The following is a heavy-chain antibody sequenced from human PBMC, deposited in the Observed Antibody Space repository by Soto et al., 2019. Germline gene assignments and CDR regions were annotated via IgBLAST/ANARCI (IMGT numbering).Heavy chain of an antibody. J-gene: IGHJ3*02. D-gene: IGHD6-13*01. CDR2: INHSGST. CDR3: ARRTGKLVDDAFDI. CDR1: GGSFSGYY. V-gene: IGHV4-34*01. Sequence: ASETLSLTCAVYGGSFSGYYWSWIRQPPGKGLEWIGEINHSGSTNYNPSLKSRVTISVDTSKNQFSLKLSSVTAADTAVYYCARRTGKLVDDAFDIWGQGTMVTVSS.